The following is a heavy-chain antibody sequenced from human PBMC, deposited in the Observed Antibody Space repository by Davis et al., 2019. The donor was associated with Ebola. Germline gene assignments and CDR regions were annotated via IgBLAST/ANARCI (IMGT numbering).Heavy chain of an antibody. J-gene: IGHJ3*02. CDR1: GYTFTSYA. CDR2: INAGNGNT. Sequence: ASVKVSCKASGYTFTSYAMHWVRQAPGQRLEWMGWINAGNGNTKYSQKFQGRVTITRDTSASTAYMELSSLRSEDTAVYYCARRSFRWLQPIDAFDIWGQGTMVTVSS. CDR3: ARRSFRWLQPIDAFDI. D-gene: IGHD5-24*01. V-gene: IGHV1-3*01.